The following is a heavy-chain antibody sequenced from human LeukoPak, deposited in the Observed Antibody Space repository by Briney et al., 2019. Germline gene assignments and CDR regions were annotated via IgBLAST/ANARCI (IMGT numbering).Heavy chain of an antibody. CDR3: ARGYDILTGYSLFDY. CDR2: IIPIFGTA. D-gene: IGHD3-9*01. CDR1: GGTFSSYA. Sequence: ASVKVSCKASGGTFSSYAISWVRQAPGQGLEWMGGIIPIFGTANYAQKFQGRVTITADESASTAYMELSSLRSEDTAVYYCARGYDILTGYSLFDYWGQGTLVTVSS. J-gene: IGHJ4*02. V-gene: IGHV1-69*13.